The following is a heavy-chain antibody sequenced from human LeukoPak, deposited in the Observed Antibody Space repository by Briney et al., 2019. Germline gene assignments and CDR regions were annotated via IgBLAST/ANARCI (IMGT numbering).Heavy chain of an antibody. CDR3: ARGRASAFDV. Sequence: SQTLSLTCAISGGSVSTRVVAWHWVRPSPSRGLEWLGSTYYTSKWNTDYAVSVKSRIVVNPDTSKNQFSLQLDSVTSEDTAVYYCARGRASAFDVWGQGTMCTVSS. J-gene: IGHJ3*01. V-gene: IGHV6-1*01. D-gene: IGHD6-25*01. CDR1: GGSVSTRVVA. CDR2: TYYTSKWNT.